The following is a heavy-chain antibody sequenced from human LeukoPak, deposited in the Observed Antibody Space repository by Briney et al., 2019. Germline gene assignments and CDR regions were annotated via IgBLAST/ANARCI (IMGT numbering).Heavy chain of an antibody. CDR2: ISSSSSTI. CDR1: GFTFSSYS. Sequence: GGSLRLSCAGSGFTFSSYSMNWVRQAPGKGLEWVSYISSSSSTIYYADSVKGRFTISRDNAKNSLYLQMNSLRAEDTAVYYCARSHSYCSSTSCFLAYYYYGMDVWGQGTTVTVSS. CDR3: ARSHSYCSSTSCFLAYYYYGMDV. J-gene: IGHJ6*02. V-gene: IGHV3-48*01. D-gene: IGHD2-2*01.